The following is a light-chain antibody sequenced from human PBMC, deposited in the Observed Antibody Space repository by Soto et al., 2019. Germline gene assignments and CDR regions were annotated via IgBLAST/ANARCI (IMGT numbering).Light chain of an antibody. Sequence: EIVLTQSPRTVSLSPGERATLSYRASQSVSSSYLAWYQQKPGQAPRLLIYGASSRATGIPDRFSGSGSGTDFTLTISRLEPEDFAVYYCPQYGSSPGTFGPGTNVHI. J-gene: IGKJ3*01. CDR2: GAS. CDR1: QSVSSSY. V-gene: IGKV3-20*01. CDR3: PQYGSSPGT.